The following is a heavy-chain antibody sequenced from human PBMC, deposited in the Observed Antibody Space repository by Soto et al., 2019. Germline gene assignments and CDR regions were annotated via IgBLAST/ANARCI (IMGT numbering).Heavy chain of an antibody. CDR1: GGTIRSGGYY. Sequence: SETLSLTCTVSGGTIRSGGYYWSWIRQHPGKGLEWIGYIYYSGSTYYNPSLKSRVTISVDTSKNQFSLKLSSVTAADTAVYYCASYDSSGYYYSGLLDVWGQGTTVTVSS. J-gene: IGHJ6*02. CDR2: IYYSGST. V-gene: IGHV4-31*03. D-gene: IGHD3-22*01. CDR3: ASYDSSGYYYSGLLDV.